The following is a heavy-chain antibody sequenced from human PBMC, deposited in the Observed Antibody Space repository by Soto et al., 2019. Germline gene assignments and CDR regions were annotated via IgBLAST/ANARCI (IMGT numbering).Heavy chain of an antibody. D-gene: IGHD3-10*01. V-gene: IGHV1-2*02. CDR1: GYTFTGYF. CDR3: ARVIRGAYYNSPLDT. Sequence: ASVKVSCTASGYTFTGYFMHWVRQAPGQGLELMGWINPYSGGADYAQSFQGRVTMTRDTSISTVYMELSRLRFDDTAVYYCARVIRGAYYNSPLDTWGQGTVVTVSS. CDR2: INPYSGGA. J-gene: IGHJ5*02.